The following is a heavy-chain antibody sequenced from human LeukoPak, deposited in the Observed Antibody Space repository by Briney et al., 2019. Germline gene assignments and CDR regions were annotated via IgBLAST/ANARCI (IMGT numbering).Heavy chain of an antibody. CDR2: IITILGIA. D-gene: IGHD1-7*01. CDR3: ARAAGLELSV. Sequence: GASVKVSCKASGGTFSSYAISWVRQAPGQGLEWRGRIITILGIANYAQKFQGRVTITADKSTSTAYMEPSSPRSEDTAVYYCARAAGLELSVWGQGTLVTVSS. CDR1: GGTFSSYA. J-gene: IGHJ4*02. V-gene: IGHV1-69*04.